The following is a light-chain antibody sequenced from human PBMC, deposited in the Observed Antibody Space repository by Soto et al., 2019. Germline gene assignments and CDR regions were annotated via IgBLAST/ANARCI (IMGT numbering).Light chain of an antibody. CDR3: SSYAVTNIFV. V-gene: IGLV2-14*03. CDR1: SSDIGSYNH. Sequence: QSALTQPASVSGSPGQSITISCSGTSSDIGSYNHVAWYQQFPGKSPKLMIYAVSDRPSGVSDRFSGSKSGITASLTISGLQTEDEADYYCSSYAVTNIFVFGTGTKVTVL. CDR2: AVS. J-gene: IGLJ1*01.